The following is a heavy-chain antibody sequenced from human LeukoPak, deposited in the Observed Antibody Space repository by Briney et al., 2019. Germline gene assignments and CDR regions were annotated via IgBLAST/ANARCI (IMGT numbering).Heavy chain of an antibody. Sequence: PSETLSLTCTVSGGSISSDAYYWAWVRQPPGKGLEWIGIVYYTGSTYYNPSLKSRLIMFVDTSKNQFSLKLSSVTAADTAVYYCATIETDNSVYHCSAPGGQGPLVPVSS. D-gene: IGHD3-22*01. CDR2: VYYTGST. V-gene: IGHV4-39*01. CDR1: GGSISSDAYY. CDR3: ATIETDNSVYHCSAP. J-gene: IGHJ5*02.